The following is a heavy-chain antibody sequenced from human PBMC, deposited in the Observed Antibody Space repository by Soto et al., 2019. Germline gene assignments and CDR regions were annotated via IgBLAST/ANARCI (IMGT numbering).Heavy chain of an antibody. V-gene: IGHV1-2*04. CDR2: INPNSGGT. Sequence: ASVKVSCKASGYTFTGYYMHWVRQAPGQGLEWMGWINPNSGGTNYAQKFQGWVTMTRDTSISTAYMELSRLRSDDTAVYYCSRGTGTTGYYYYYYMDVWGKGTTVTVSS. CDR1: GYTFTGYY. CDR3: SRGTGTTGYYYYYYMDV. D-gene: IGHD1-7*01. J-gene: IGHJ6*03.